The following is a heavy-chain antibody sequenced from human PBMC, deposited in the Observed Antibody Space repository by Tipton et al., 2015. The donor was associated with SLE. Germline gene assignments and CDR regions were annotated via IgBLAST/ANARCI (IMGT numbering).Heavy chain of an antibody. CDR3: ARRIIGVSVKGEPHFDS. CDR1: GAPITNSHYY. CDR2: IYYTGGA. V-gene: IGHV4-39*02. Sequence: TLSLTCTVSGAPITNSHYYWAWIRQSPGEGLQWIGSIYYTGGAFYNPSFKSRVTMFVDTSKNHFSLKMTSMTATDTALYYCARRIIGVSVKGEPHFDSWGPGTLVTVSS. J-gene: IGHJ4*02. D-gene: IGHD3-3*02.